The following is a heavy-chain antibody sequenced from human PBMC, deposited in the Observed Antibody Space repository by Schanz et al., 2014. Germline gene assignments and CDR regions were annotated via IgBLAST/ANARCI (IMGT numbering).Heavy chain of an antibody. CDR3: VRLDDHDY. V-gene: IGHV3-72*01. Sequence: EVQLVESGGDLVQPGGSLRLSCAASGFTFSDHYMDWVRQAPGKGLEWVGRITNKPNNYNAEYAASVKGRFTISRDDSRNSLYLQMSSLKTEDRAVYCCVRLDDHDYWGQGTLVTVSS. CDR2: ITNKPNNYNA. D-gene: IGHD3-3*01. CDR1: GFTFSDHY. J-gene: IGHJ4*02.